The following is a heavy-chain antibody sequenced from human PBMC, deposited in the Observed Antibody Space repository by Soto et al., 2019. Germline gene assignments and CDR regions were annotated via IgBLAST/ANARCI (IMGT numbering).Heavy chain of an antibody. D-gene: IGHD3-3*01. V-gene: IGHV4-30-4*01. Sequence: SETQSLTCPVSGCYISSGCYYWSWIRQPPGKGLEWIGYIYYSGSTYYNPSLKSRVTISVDTSKNQFSLKLSSVTAADTAVYYCTTLYDFWSGYYKVPYYYYGMDVWGQGTTVTVSS. CDR3: TTLYDFWSGYYKVPYYYYGMDV. J-gene: IGHJ6*02. CDR2: IYYSGST. CDR1: GCYISSGCYY.